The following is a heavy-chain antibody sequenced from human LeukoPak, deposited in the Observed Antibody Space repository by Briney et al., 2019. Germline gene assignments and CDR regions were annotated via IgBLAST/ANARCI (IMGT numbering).Heavy chain of an antibody. CDR3: ARAGYCSSTSCYNWFDP. CDR1: GYTFTGYY. D-gene: IGHD2-2*01. J-gene: IGHJ5*02. V-gene: IGHV1-2*02. Sequence: ASVKVSCKASGYTFTGYYMHWVRQAPGQGLEWIGWINPNSGGTNYAQKFQGRVTMTRDTSISTAYMELSRLRSDDTAVYYCARAGYCSSTSCYNWFDPWGQGTLVTVSS. CDR2: INPNSGGT.